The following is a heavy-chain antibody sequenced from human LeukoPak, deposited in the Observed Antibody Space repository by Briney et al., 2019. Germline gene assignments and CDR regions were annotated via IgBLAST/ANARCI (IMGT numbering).Heavy chain of an antibody. CDR1: AGTFSSYA. V-gene: IGHV1-69*04. CDR3: AERRFGELYLTDY. J-gene: IGHJ4*02. D-gene: IGHD3-10*01. CDR2: IIPILGIA. Sequence: SVKVSCKASAGTFSSYAISWVRQAPGQGLEWMGRIIPILGIANYAQKFQGRVTITADKSTSTAYMELSSLRSEDTAVYYCAERRFGELYLTDYWGQGTLVTVSS.